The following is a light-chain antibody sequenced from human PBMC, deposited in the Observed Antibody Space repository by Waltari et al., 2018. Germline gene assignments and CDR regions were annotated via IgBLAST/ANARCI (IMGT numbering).Light chain of an antibody. CDR2: GAS. V-gene: IGKV3-20*01. Sequence: IVLSQTPGTPSLPPGERATLSCRASQSVNNNYLAWYQQKPGQSPRLLIYGASDRATGIPDRFSGSGSGTDFTLTISGLEPEDSAVYYCQQYGSSVLTFGGGTKVEI. CDR1: QSVNNNY. J-gene: IGKJ4*01. CDR3: QQYGSSVLT.